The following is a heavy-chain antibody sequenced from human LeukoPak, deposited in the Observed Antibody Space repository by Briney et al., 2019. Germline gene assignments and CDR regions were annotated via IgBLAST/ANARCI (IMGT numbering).Heavy chain of an antibody. CDR1: GFTFSRYW. D-gene: IGHD6-19*01. V-gene: IGHV3-7*01. J-gene: IGHJ4*02. Sequence: GGSLRLSCAASGFTFSRYWMSWVRQAPGEGLEWVANIKQDGSEKYYVDSVKGRFTISRDNAKNSLFLQMNSLRAEDTAVYYCARGPAAGNLLGYWGQGTLVTVSS. CDR2: IKQDGSEK. CDR3: ARGPAAGNLLGY.